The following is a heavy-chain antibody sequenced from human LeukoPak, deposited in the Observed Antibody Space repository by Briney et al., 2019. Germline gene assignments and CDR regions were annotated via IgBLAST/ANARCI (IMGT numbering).Heavy chain of an antibody. Sequence: GGSLRLSCAVSGFTFSKFWMSWVRQAPGRGLEWAANIHPEGNEKYHVESVKGRFTISRDNAKNSLFLQMNGLRVEDTAIYYCARGDDFSGDHWGQGTLVTVSS. CDR1: GFTFSKFW. J-gene: IGHJ4*02. CDR2: IHPEGNEK. CDR3: ARGDDFSGDH. D-gene: IGHD1-1*01. V-gene: IGHV3-7*04.